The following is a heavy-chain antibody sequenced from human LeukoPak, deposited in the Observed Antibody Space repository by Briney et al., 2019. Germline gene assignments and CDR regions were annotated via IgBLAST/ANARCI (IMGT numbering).Heavy chain of an antibody. CDR2: IYHSGST. J-gene: IGHJ4*02. CDR1: GGSINNYY. Sequence: SETLSLTCTVSGGSINNYYWNWIRQPPGKGLEWIGYIYHSGSTDYNPSLKSRVTISVDTPKNQFSLKLSSVTAADTAVYYCARHSSWYGETDYWGQGTLVTVSS. V-gene: IGHV4-59*08. CDR3: ARHSSWYGETDY. D-gene: IGHD6-13*01.